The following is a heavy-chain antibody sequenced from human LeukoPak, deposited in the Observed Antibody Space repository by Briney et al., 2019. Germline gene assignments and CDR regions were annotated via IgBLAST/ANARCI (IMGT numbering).Heavy chain of an antibody. CDR3: AKDDSRGSGSSGWFDP. J-gene: IGHJ5*02. Sequence: PGGSLRLSCAASGFTFSNYAISWVRQAPGKGLEWVSAISGSGTSTYYADSVKGRLTISRDNSKNTLYLQMNTLRAKDTAIYYCAKDDSRGSGSSGWFDPWGQGTLVTVSS. V-gene: IGHV3-23*01. CDR1: GFTFSNYA. CDR2: ISGSGTST. D-gene: IGHD3-10*01.